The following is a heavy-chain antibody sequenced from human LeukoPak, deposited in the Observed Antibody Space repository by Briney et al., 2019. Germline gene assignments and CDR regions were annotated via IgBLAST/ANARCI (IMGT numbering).Heavy chain of an antibody. J-gene: IGHJ4*02. CDR1: GFTFSSYG. CDR3: AKEVGD. V-gene: IGHV3-30*18. Sequence: GGSLRLSCAASGFTFSSYGMHWARQAPGKGLEWVAVISYDGSNKYYADSVKGRFTISRDNSKNTLYLQMNSLRAEDTAVYYCAKEVGDWGQGTLVTVSS. D-gene: IGHD3-3*01. CDR2: ISYDGSNK.